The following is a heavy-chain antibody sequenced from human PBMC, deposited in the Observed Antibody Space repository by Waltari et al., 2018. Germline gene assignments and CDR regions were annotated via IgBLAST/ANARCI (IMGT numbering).Heavy chain of an antibody. CDR1: GFTFSSYA. J-gene: IGHJ6*02. CDR3: ARDLGYDYIWGSYRYTIDYGMDV. Sequence: QVQLVESGGGVVQPGRSLRLSCVASGFTFSSYAMHWVRQAPGKGLEWVAVISYDGSNKYYADSVKGRFTISRDNSKNTLYLQMNSLRAEDTAVYYCARDLGYDYIWGSYRYTIDYGMDVWGQGTTVTVSS. D-gene: IGHD3-16*02. CDR2: ISYDGSNK. V-gene: IGHV3-30-3*01.